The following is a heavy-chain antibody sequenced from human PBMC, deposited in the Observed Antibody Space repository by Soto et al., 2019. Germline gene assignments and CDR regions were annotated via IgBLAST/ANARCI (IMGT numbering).Heavy chain of an antibody. Sequence: GSLRLACAASVFTFSSYSMHWVRQAPGKGLEWVAVISYDKININYADSVKGRFTVSRDNSKNTLYLQMDSLRPEDTAVYYCARDFFGVEPFDYWGQGTLVTVSS. V-gene: IGHV3-30-3*01. CDR3: ARDFFGVEPFDY. J-gene: IGHJ4*02. CDR2: ISYDKINI. D-gene: IGHD3-3*01. CDR1: VFTFSSYS.